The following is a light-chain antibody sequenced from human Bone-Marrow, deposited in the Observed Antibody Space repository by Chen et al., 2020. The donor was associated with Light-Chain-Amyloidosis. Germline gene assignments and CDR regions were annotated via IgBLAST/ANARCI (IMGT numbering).Light chain of an antibody. CDR2: RDT. CDR3: QSADSSGTYEVI. J-gene: IGLJ2*01. CDR1: DLPTKY. V-gene: IGLV3-25*03. Sequence: YELTQPPSVSVSPGQTARITCSGDDLPTKYAHWDQQKPGQAPVPVIHRDTERPSGISERFSGSSSGTTATLTISGVQAEDEADYHCQSADSSGTYEVIFGGGTKLTVL.